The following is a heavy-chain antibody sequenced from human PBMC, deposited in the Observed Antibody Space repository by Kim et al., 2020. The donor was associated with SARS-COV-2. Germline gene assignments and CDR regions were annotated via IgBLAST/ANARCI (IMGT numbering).Heavy chain of an antibody. CDR1: GFTFSAYW. CDR3: ARSPFKTFDY. Sequence: GGSLRLSCAASGFTFSAYWMSWVRQAQGKGLEWVANIKQDGSEKYYVGSLKGRFTISRDNAKNSVYLQMDGLRVEDTALYYCARSPFKTFDYWGQGTPVTVSS. CDR2: IKQDGSEK. V-gene: IGHV3-7*01. J-gene: IGHJ4*02.